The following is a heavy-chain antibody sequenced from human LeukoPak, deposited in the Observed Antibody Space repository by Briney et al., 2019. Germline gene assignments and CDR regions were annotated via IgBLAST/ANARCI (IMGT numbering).Heavy chain of an antibody. D-gene: IGHD6-13*01. CDR1: GFTFSSYA. Sequence: GGSLRLSCAAFGFTFSSYAMHWVRQAPGKGLEWVAVISYDGSNKYYADSVKGRFTISRDNAKNSLYLQMNSLRAEDTAVYYCASLSSSFLVDYWGQGTLVTVSS. CDR2: ISYDGSNK. CDR3: ASLSSSFLVDY. V-gene: IGHV3-30*04. J-gene: IGHJ4*02.